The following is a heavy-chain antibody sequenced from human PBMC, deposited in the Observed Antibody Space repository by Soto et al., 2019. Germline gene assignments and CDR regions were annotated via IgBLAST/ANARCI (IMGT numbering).Heavy chain of an antibody. CDR2: IKQDGSDK. CDR1: GFTFDTFW. D-gene: IGHD6-19*01. Sequence: EVQLVESGGGLVQPGGSLRLSCAASGFTFDTFWMTWVRQAPGKGREWVAIIKQDGSDKRYADSVKGRFTISRDNTKNSLFLQLNSLRAEDTAMYFCAGGTGWVFNFWGQGTQVAVSS. CDR3: AGGTGWVFNF. J-gene: IGHJ4*02. V-gene: IGHV3-7*03.